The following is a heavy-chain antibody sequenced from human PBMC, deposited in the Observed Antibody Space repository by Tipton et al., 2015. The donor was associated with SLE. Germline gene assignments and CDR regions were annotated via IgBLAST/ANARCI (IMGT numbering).Heavy chain of an antibody. CDR3: ARAVTTGLYWYFDL. V-gene: IGHV1-18*01. J-gene: IGHJ2*01. D-gene: IGHD4-17*01. CDR2: ISTYNGNT. Sequence: QSGAEVKNPGASVKVSCKASAYTFTTYSISWVRQAPGQGLEWMGRISTYNGNTNYAQKLQGRVTMTTDTSTSTAYMELRSLRSDDTAVYYCARAVTTGLYWYFDLWGRGTLVTVSS. CDR1: AYTFTTYS.